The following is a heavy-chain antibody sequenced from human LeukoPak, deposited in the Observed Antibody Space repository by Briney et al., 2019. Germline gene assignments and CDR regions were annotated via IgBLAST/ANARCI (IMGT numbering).Heavy chain of an antibody. D-gene: IGHD3-22*01. CDR3: ATYYYDSSGYYYPNWFDP. V-gene: IGHV1-69*05. CDR2: IIPIFGTA. Sequence: ASVKVSCKASGGTFSSYAISWVRQAPGQGLEWTGRIIPIFGTANYAQKFQGRVTITTDESTSTAYMELSSLRSEDTAVYYCATYYYDSSGYYYPNWFDPWGQGTLVTVSS. J-gene: IGHJ5*02. CDR1: GGTFSSYA.